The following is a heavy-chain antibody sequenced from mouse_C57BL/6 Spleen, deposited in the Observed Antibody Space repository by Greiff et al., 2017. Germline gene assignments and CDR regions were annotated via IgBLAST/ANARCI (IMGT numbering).Heavy chain of an antibody. CDR3: AKAHYYDYDDWYFDV. D-gene: IGHD2-4*01. J-gene: IGHJ1*03. Sequence: VQLQESGPGLVKPSQCLSITCTVSGFSLTSYGVHWVRQSPGKGLEWLGVIWRGGSTGYNAAFMSRMSITKDNSKSQVSVKLNSLLANDTARYYCAKAHYYDYDDWYFDVWGTGTTVTVSS. CDR2: IWRGGST. V-gene: IGHV2-5*01. CDR1: GFSLTSYG.